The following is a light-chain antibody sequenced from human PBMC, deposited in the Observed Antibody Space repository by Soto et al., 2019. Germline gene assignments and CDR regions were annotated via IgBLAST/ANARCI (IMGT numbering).Light chain of an antibody. J-gene: IGKJ5*01. V-gene: IGKV1-39*01. Sequence: DIQMTQSPSSLSASVGDRVTMTCRSSQTMTSYLNWYQQKPGKAPKLLIYAASSLQSGVPSRFSGSGSGTDFTLIISGLQPEDFATYYCQQSSTMPITFGQGTRLEIK. CDR1: QTMTSY. CDR2: AAS. CDR3: QQSSTMPIT.